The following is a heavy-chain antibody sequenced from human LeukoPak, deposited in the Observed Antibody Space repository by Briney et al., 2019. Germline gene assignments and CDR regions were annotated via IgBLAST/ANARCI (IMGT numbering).Heavy chain of an antibody. J-gene: IGHJ6*03. V-gene: IGHV3-21*01. Sequence: PGGSLRLSCAASGFTFSSYSMNWVRQAPGKGLEWVSSISSSSSYIYYADSVKGRFTISRDNAKNSLYLQMNSLRAEDTAVYYCARAASGDSNYYMDVWGKGTTVTVSS. CDR1: GFTFSSYS. D-gene: IGHD7-27*01. CDR3: ARAASGDSNYYMDV. CDR2: ISSSSSYI.